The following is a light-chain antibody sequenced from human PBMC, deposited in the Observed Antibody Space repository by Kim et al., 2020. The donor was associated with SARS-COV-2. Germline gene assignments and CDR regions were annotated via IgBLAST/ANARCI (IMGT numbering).Light chain of an antibody. CDR2: GAS. CDR3: QQYNNWPPWT. V-gene: IGKV3D-15*01. J-gene: IGKJ1*01. Sequence: SPGERATLSCRASQSVSSNLAWYQQKPGQAPRLLIYGASSRATGIPARFSGSGSGTEFTLTISSLQSEDFAVYYCQQYNNWPPWTFGQGTKVEIK. CDR1: QSVSSN.